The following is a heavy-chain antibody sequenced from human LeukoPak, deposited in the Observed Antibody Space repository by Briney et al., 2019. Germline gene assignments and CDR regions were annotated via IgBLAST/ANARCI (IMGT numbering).Heavy chain of an antibody. CDR2: IYYSGST. CDR3: AGGEVIAAAAAAFDY. D-gene: IGHD6-13*01. Sequence: PSETLSLTCTVSGGSISSYYWSWIRQPPGKGLEWIGYIYYSGSTNYNPSLKSRVTISVDTSKNQFSLKLSSVTAADTAVYYCAGGEVIAAAAAAFDYWGQGTLVTASS. V-gene: IGHV4-59*01. J-gene: IGHJ4*02. CDR1: GGSISSYY.